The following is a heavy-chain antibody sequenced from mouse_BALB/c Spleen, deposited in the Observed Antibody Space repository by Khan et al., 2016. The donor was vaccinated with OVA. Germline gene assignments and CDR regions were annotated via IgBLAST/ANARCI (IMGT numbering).Heavy chain of an antibody. CDR2: ISSGSSSI. CDR3: ARDSNCDY. CDR1: GFTFSRFG. J-gene: IGHJ2*01. Sequence: VQLVESGGGLVQPGGSRKLSCAASGFTFSRFGMHWVRQAPEKGLEWVAYISSGSSSIYYADTVKGRFNISRDNPKNTLFLQMTSLRSEDTAMYYCARDSNCDYWGQGTTLTVSS. V-gene: IGHV5-17*02.